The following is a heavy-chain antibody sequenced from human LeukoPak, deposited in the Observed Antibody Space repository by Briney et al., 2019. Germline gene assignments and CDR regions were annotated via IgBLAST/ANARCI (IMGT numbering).Heavy chain of an antibody. Sequence: SETLSLTCAVYGGSFSGYYWSLIRQPPGKGLEWIGESNHSGSTNYNPSLKSRVTISVDTSKNQFSLKLSSVTAADTAVYYCARGNYYGSGSSNFDYWGQGTLVTVSS. J-gene: IGHJ4*02. CDR2: SNHSGST. V-gene: IGHV4-34*01. D-gene: IGHD3-10*01. CDR1: GGSFSGYY. CDR3: ARGNYYGSGSSNFDY.